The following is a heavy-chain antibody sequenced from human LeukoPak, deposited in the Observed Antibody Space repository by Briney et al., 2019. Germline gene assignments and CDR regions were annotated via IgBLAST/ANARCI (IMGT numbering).Heavy chain of an antibody. CDR1: GGSFSGYY. CDR2: INHSGST. J-gene: IGHJ4*02. CDR3: AGFRSAVTLDY. Sequence: SETLSLTCAVYGGSFSGYYWSWIRQPPGKGLEWIGEINHSGSTNYNPSLKSRVTISVDTSKNQFSLKLSSVTAADTAVYYCAGFRSAVTLDYWGQGTLVTVST. V-gene: IGHV4-34*01. D-gene: IGHD4-11*01.